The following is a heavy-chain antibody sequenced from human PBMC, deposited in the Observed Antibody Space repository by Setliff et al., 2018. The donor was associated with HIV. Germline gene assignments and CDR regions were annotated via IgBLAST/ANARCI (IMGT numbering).Heavy chain of an antibody. CDR2: ISHTGNT. D-gene: IGHD3-10*01. Sequence: SETLSLTCDVSGGSFTDYYWSWVRQTPEKGLEWIGEISHTGNTDYNPSLESRLTLSVDTSNKRFSLKLSSVTAADTAVYYCARGRLYYGSGALDYYYYMDVWGKGTTVTVS. CDR1: GGSFTDYY. J-gene: IGHJ6*03. CDR3: ARGRLYYGSGALDYYYYMDV. V-gene: IGHV4-34*10.